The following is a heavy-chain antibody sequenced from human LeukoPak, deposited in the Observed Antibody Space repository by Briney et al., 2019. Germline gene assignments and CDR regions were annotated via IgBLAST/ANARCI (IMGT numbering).Heavy chain of an antibody. CDR3: ARASAVATSPFDY. J-gene: IGHJ4*02. Sequence: GGSLRLSCAASGFTFSSYKMNWVRQAPGKGLEWVSYISSSGSTIYYADSVKGRFTISRDNAKNSLYLQMNSLRAEDTAVYYCARASAVATSPFDYWGQGTLVTVSS. V-gene: IGHV3-48*03. D-gene: IGHD5-12*01. CDR1: GFTFSSYK. CDR2: ISSSGSTI.